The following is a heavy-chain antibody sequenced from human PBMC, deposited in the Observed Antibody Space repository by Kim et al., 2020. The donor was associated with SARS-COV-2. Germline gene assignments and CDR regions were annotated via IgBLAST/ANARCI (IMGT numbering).Heavy chain of an antibody. Sequence: SETLSLICTVSGGSISSYYWNWIRQPPGKGLEWIGYVFYTGNTNYNPSLESRITISVDTSKTQFSLNLTSVTAADTAVYYCARLPSGRPGGNRAFDVWGQGTMVTVSS. J-gene: IGHJ3*01. CDR3: ARLPSGRPGGNRAFDV. D-gene: IGHD6-25*01. CDR2: VFYTGNT. V-gene: IGHV4-59*01. CDR1: GGSISSYY.